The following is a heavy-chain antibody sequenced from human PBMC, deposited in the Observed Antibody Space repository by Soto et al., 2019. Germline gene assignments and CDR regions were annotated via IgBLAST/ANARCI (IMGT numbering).Heavy chain of an antibody. CDR1: GFTFSSYD. V-gene: IGHV3-13*01. Sequence: ESGGGLVQPGGSLRLSCAASGFTFSSYDMHWVRQATGKGLEWVSAIGTAGDTYYPGSVKGRFTISRENAKNSLYLQMNSLRAEDTAVYYCERYGGGKRLRWAFDIWGQGTMVTVSS. D-gene: IGHD4-17*01. CDR2: IGTAGDT. CDR3: ERYGGGKRLRWAFDI. J-gene: IGHJ3*02.